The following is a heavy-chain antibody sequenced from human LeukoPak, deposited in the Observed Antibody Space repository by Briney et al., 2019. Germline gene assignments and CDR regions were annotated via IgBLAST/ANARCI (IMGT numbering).Heavy chain of an antibody. CDR2: IYYSGST. CDR1: GGSISSSSYY. J-gene: IGHJ4*02. Sequence: SETLSLTCTVSGGSISSSSYYWGWIRQPPGKGLEWMGSIYYSGSTYYNPSLKSRVTISVDTSKNQFSLKLSSVTAADTAVYYCARVPTVTFFDYWGQGTLVTVSS. V-gene: IGHV4-39*01. CDR3: ARVPTVTFFDY. D-gene: IGHD4-17*01.